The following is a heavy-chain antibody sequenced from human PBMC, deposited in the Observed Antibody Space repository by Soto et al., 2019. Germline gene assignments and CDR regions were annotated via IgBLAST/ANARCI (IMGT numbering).Heavy chain of an antibody. D-gene: IGHD1-1*01. CDR2: ISAHNGNT. CDR1: GYAFTTYG. CDR3: VIGRYVDY. Sequence: QVHLVQSGAEVKKPGASVKVSCKGSGYAFTTYGINWVRQAPGQGLEWMAWISAHNGNTEYSQKLQGRVTVTRDTSTSTAYRELRSLRSDDTAMYYCVIGRYVDYWGQGALVTVSS. J-gene: IGHJ4*02. V-gene: IGHV1-18*01.